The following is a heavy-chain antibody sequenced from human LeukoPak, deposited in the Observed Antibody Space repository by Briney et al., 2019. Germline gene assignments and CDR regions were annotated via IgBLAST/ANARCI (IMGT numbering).Heavy chain of an antibody. J-gene: IGHJ4*02. D-gene: IGHD2-2*01. CDR2: IYSGGST. CDR3: ARDRHCIGSTCYGL. V-gene: IGHV3-66*01. Sequence: AGSLTLSCAASGFTVSNNYMRWVRQAPGKGLEWVSLIYSGGSTYYPDFVKGGFIISRDNSRNTLYLQMNSLRVEDTVVYYCARDRHCIGSTCYGLGGQGTRVTVPS. CDR1: GFTVSNNY.